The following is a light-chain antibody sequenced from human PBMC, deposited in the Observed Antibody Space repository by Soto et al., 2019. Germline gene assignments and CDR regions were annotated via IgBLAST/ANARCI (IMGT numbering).Light chain of an antibody. J-gene: IGKJ1*01. CDR1: QDISNY. CDR3: QQYDNRPPGT. CDR2: DAS. V-gene: IGKV1-33*01. Sequence: DIPMTQSPSSLSASVGDRVTITCQASQDISNYLNWYQQKPGKAPKLLIYDASNLEAGVPSRFSGSGSGTEFTCTISGLQPEDIATYYCQQYDNRPPGTCGQGTKVEIK.